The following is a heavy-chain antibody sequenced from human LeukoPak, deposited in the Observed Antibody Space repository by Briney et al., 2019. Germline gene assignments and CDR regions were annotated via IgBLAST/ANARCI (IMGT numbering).Heavy chain of an antibody. Sequence: GGSLRLSCAAPGFTLSDYWMPWFRQAPGKGLVWVLGMNTDGSEIRYADSVKGRFTISRDNAMNTVYLQTNSLRVEDTAMFYCARGSGYYYLDYWGQGALVTVSS. D-gene: IGHD5-18*01. CDR3: ARGSGYYYLDY. CDR2: MNTDGSEI. CDR1: GFTLSDYW. J-gene: IGHJ4*02. V-gene: IGHV3-74*01.